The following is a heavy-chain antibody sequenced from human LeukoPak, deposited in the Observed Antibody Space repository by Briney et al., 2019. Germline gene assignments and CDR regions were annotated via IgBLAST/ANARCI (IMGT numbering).Heavy chain of an antibody. J-gene: IGHJ3*01. CDR2: ISAYNGNT. V-gene: IGHV1-18*01. CDR1: GYTFTSYG. D-gene: IGHD2-2*02. Sequence: ASVRVSCTASGYTFTSYGISWVRQAPGQGLEWMGWISAYNGNTNYAQKLQGRVTMTTDTSTSTAYMELRSLRSDDTAVYYCARDVERFLVVPAAIENWGQGTMVTVSS. CDR3: ARDVERFLVVPAAIEN.